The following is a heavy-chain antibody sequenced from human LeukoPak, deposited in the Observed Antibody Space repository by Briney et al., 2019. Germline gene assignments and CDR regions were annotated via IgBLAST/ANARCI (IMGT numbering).Heavy chain of an antibody. D-gene: IGHD3-22*01. V-gene: IGHV1-69*04. CDR3: ARGGYYDSSGYYPDPFDY. CDR2: IIPILGIA. Sequence: SVKVSCKASGGTFSSYAISWVRQAPGQGLEWMGRIIPILGIANYAQKFQGRVTITADKSTSTAYMELSSLRSEDTAVYYCARGGYYDSSGYYPDPFDYWGQGTLVTVSS. CDR1: GGTFSSYA. J-gene: IGHJ4*02.